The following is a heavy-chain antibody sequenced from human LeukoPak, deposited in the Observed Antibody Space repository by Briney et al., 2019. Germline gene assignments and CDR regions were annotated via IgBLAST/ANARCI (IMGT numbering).Heavy chain of an antibody. CDR2: ISSSGSTI. J-gene: IGHJ6*04. D-gene: IGHD3-10*02. Sequence: GGSLRLSCAASGFTFSSYSMNWVRQAPGKGLEWVSYISSSGSTIYYADSVKGRFTISRDNAKNSLYLQTNSLRAEDTAVYYCAELGITMIGGVWGKGTTVTISS. CDR3: AELGITMIGGV. V-gene: IGHV3-48*04. CDR1: GFTFSSYS.